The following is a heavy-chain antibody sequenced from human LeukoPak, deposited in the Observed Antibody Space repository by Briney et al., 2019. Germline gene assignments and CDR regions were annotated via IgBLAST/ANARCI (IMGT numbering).Heavy chain of an antibody. CDR1: GFTFRSYS. D-gene: IGHD3-22*01. CDR3: ARGVGSGYYFLVVWDV. CDR2: ISRDSRSI. Sequence: GGSLRLSCAASGFTFRSYSMNWVRQAPGKGLEWVSYISRDSRSIFYADSVKGRFTISRDDAKNSLYLQMNSLRAEDTAVYYCARGVGSGYYFLVVWDVWGKGTTVTISS. V-gene: IGHV3-48*01. J-gene: IGHJ6*04.